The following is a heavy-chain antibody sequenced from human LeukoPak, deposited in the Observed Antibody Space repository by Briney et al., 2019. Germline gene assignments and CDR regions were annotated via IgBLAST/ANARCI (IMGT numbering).Heavy chain of an antibody. CDR2: IYYSGST. CDR1: GGSISSYY. V-gene: IGHV4-59*01. D-gene: IGHD3-16*01. Sequence: SETLSLTCTVSGGSISSYYWSWIRHPPGKGLEWIGYIYYSGSTNYNPSLKSRVTISVDTSKNQFCLKLSSVTAADTAVYYCARDIGDYRGYYYYYYGMDVWGQGTTVTVSS. CDR3: ARDIGDYRGYYYYYYGMDV. J-gene: IGHJ6*02.